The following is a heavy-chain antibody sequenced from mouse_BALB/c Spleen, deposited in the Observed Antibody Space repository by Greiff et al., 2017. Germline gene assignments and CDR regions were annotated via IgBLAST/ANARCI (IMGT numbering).Heavy chain of an antibody. Sequence: VKLVESGPGLVAPSQSLSITCTVSGFSLTSYGVHWVRQPPGKGLEWLGVIWAGGSTNYNSALMSRLSISKDNSKSQVFLKMNSLQTDDTAMYYCARDSYYRYDERFAYWGQGTLVTVSA. J-gene: IGHJ3*01. CDR1: GFSLTSYG. CDR3: ARDSYYRYDERFAY. V-gene: IGHV2-9*02. D-gene: IGHD2-14*01. CDR2: IWAGGST.